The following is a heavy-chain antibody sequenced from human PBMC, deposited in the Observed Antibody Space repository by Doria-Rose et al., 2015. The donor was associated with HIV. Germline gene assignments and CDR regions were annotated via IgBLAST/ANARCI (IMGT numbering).Heavy chain of an antibody. CDR2: IYYSGSA. Sequence: SISSSGFYWNWIRHLPGKGLEWIGYIYYSGSAYHNPSLKSRLTISVDTSKNQFSLALRSVTAADTAVYYCARGGGYDPGLYWGQGNLVTVSS. CDR3: ARGGGYDPGLY. J-gene: IGHJ4*02. D-gene: IGHD5-12*01. CDR1: SISSSGFY. V-gene: IGHV4-31*02.